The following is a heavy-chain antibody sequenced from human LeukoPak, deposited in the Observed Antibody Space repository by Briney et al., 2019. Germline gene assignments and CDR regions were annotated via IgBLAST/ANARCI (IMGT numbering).Heavy chain of an antibody. Sequence: SETLSLTCAVSGGSISSGGYSWSWIRQPPGRGLEWIGYIYHSGSTYYNPSLKSRVTISVDRSKNQFSLKLSSVTAADTAVYYCARRPGRGLLRTKAFDYWGQGTLVTVSS. V-gene: IGHV4-30-2*01. J-gene: IGHJ4*02. CDR2: IYHSGST. CDR3: ARRPGRGLLRTKAFDY. CDR1: GGSISSGGYS. D-gene: IGHD1-7*01.